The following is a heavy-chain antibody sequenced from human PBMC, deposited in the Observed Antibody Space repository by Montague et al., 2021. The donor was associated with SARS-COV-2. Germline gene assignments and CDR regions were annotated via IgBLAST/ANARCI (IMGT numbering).Heavy chain of an antibody. Sequence: SETLPLTCAVSGGSISSSNWWSWVRQPPRKGLEWYGESYHSGSTNYNPSLKSRGAILVDKSKNQYSLMLSSVTAADTAVYYCARRVSWVTMIVVVAYFAYWGKGTRVTVSS. V-gene: IGHV4-4*02. J-gene: IGHJ4*02. CDR3: ARRVSWVTMIVVVAYFAY. CDR2: SYHSGST. D-gene: IGHD3-22*01. CDR1: GGSISSSNW.